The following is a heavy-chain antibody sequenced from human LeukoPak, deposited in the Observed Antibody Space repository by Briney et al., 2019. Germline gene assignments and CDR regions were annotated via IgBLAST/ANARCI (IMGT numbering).Heavy chain of an antibody. CDR1: GGSISSYY. CDR3: AKAGYSYGLSY. Sequence: SETLSLTCTVSGGSISSYYWSWIRQPPGRGLEWIGRIYTSGSTNYNPSLKSRVTISVDTSKNQFSLRLSSVTAADTAVYYCAKAGYSYGLSYWGQGTLVTVSS. V-gene: IGHV4-4*08. D-gene: IGHD5-18*01. CDR2: IYTSGST. J-gene: IGHJ4*02.